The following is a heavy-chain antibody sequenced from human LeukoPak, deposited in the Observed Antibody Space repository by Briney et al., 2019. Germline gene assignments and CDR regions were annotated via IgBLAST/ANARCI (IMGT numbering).Heavy chain of an antibody. CDR2: INTNTGNP. V-gene: IGHV7-4-1*02. J-gene: IGHJ4*02. CDR3: ARGDVLLWFGELLQKGILALEFDY. Sequence: ASVKVSCKASGYTFTSYAMNWVRQAPGQGLEWMGWINTNTGNPTYAQGFTGRVVFSLDTSVSTAYLQISSLKAEDTAVYYCARGDVLLWFGELLQKGILALEFDYWGQGTLVTVSS. D-gene: IGHD3-10*01. CDR1: GYTFTSYA.